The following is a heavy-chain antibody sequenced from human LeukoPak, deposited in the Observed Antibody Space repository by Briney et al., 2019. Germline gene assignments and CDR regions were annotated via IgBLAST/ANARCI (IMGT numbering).Heavy chain of an antibody. CDR2: VYHSGST. V-gene: IGHV4-38-2*01. D-gene: IGHD5-18*01. CDR3: ARGLRGYSYAPFDY. J-gene: IGHJ4*02. Sequence: GSLRLSCAASGFTVSSNYMSWVRQAPGKGLEWIGSVYHSGSTYYNPSLKSRVTISLDTSKNQFSLKLSSVTAADTAVYFCARGLRGYSYAPFDYWGQGTLVTVSS. CDR1: GFTVSSNY.